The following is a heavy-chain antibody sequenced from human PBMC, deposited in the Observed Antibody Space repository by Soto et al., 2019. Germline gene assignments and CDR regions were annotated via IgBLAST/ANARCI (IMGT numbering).Heavy chain of an antibody. D-gene: IGHD6-13*01. J-gene: IGHJ4*02. CDR2: ISGSGGST. V-gene: IGHV3-23*01. CDR3: AKPGYSSSWYRNFDY. Sequence: GGSLRLSCAASGFTFSSYAMSWVRQAPGKGLEWVSGISGSGGSTYYADSVKGRFTISRDNSKNTLYLQMNSLRAEDTAVYYCAKPGYSSSWYRNFDYWGQGALVTVSS. CDR1: GFTFSSYA.